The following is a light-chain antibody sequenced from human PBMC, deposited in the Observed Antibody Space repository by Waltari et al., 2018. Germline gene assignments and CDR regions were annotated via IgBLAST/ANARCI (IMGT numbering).Light chain of an antibody. Sequence: EIVLTQSPATLSLSPGERATLSCRASQSVRSYLAWYQQKPGQAPRLLIYDTSTRASGIPARFSGSGSGTDFSLSISSLEPEDFAVYYCQQRHNWPLTFGGGT. CDR3: QQRHNWPLT. CDR2: DTS. CDR1: QSVRSY. J-gene: IGKJ4*01. V-gene: IGKV3-11*01.